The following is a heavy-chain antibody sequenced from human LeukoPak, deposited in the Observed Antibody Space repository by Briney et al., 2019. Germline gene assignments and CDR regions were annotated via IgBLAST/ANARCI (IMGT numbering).Heavy chain of an antibody. CDR1: GFTFSSYA. CDR3: AKDVGGGGYSYGYGYYYYYMDV. CDR2: INGSGGST. J-gene: IGHJ6*03. Sequence: GGSLRLSCAASGFTFSSYAMSCVRPAPGKGLEWVSAINGSGGSTYYADSVKGRFTISRDNSQNTLYLQMNSVRAEHTAVNYWAKDVGGGGYSYGYGYYYYYMDVWGKGTTVTVSS. D-gene: IGHD5-18*01. V-gene: IGHV3-23*01.